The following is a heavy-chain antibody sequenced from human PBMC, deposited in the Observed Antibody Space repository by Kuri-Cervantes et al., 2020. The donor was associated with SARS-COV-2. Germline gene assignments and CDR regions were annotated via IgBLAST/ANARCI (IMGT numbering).Heavy chain of an antibody. CDR3: AKDGKKYYDFWSNLYPNNAYRYYYMDV. CDR2: VRGKANNYAT. CDR1: GFLFSASA. Sequence: GESLKISCEVSGFLFSASAIHWVRQGSGKGLEWVGRVRGKANNYATAYAASVKGRFTISRDNSKNTLYLQMSTLRAEDTAVYYCAKDGKKYYDFWSNLYPNNAYRYYYMDVWGKGTTVTVSS. D-gene: IGHD3-3*01. V-gene: IGHV3-73*01. J-gene: IGHJ6*03.